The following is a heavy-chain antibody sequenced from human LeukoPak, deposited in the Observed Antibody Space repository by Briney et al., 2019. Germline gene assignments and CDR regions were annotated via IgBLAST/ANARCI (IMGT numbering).Heavy chain of an antibody. Sequence: ASVKVSCKASGYTFTGYYMHWVRQAPGQGLEWMGWINPNSGGTNYAQKFQGRVTMTRDTSISTAYMELSRLRSDDTAVYYCARDNHDSSGYIFDYWGQGTLVTVSS. D-gene: IGHD3-22*01. CDR1: GYTFTGYY. J-gene: IGHJ4*02. CDR3: ARDNHDSSGYIFDY. CDR2: INPNSGGT. V-gene: IGHV1-2*02.